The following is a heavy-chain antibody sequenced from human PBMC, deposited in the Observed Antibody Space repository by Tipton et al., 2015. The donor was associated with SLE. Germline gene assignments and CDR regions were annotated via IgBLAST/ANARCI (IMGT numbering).Heavy chain of an antibody. D-gene: IGHD5-12*01. CDR2: IYYSGST. J-gene: IGHJ4*02. CDR1: GYSISSGYY. V-gene: IGHV4-31*11. CDR3: ARSKDRVFDY. Sequence: TLSLTCAVSGYSISSGYYWSWIRQHPGKGLEWIGYIYYSGSTYCNPSLKSRVTISVDTSKNQFSLKLSSVTAADTAVYYCARSKDRVFDYWGQGTLVTVSS.